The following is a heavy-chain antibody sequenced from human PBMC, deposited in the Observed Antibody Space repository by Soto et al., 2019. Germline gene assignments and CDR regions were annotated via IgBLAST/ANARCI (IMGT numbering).Heavy chain of an antibody. V-gene: IGHV3-21*06. CDR2: ISSTTNYI. CDR3: ARESEDRTSNFDY. CDR1: GFTFTKYS. Sequence: GGSLRLSCAASGFTFTKYSMNWVRQAPGKGLEWVSSISSTTNYIYYGDSMKGRFTISRDNSKNSLYLEMNSLRAEDTAVYHCARESEDRTSNFDYWGQGTLVTVSS. J-gene: IGHJ4*02.